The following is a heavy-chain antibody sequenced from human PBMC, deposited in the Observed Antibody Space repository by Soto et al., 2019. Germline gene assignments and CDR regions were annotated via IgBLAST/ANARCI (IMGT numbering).Heavy chain of an antibody. CDR2: VYGGGDK. CDR3: ARSFFYDSSRYPQDAFDV. D-gene: IGHD3-22*01. J-gene: IGHJ3*01. V-gene: IGHV3-53*01. CDR1: EFNVSSHY. Sequence: EVQLVESGGGLIQPGGSLRLSCKASEFNVSSHYMCWVRQAPGKGLEWVSFVYGGGDKYYADSVKGRFSISRDNSKNTLYLPMNSVTAEDTGVYYCARSFFYDSSRYPQDAFDVWGQGTMVTVSS.